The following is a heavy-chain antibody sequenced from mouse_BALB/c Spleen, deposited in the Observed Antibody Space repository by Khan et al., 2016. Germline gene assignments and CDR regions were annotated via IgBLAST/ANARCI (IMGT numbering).Heavy chain of an antibody. D-gene: IGHD1-2*01. CDR2: ISYSGST. CDR3: ARTARIKY. V-gene: IGHV3-2*02. CDR1: GYSITSDYG. J-gene: IGHJ2*01. Sequence: EVQLQESGPGLVKPSQSLSLTCTVTGYSITSDYGWNWIRQFPGNKLEWMGYISYSGSTNYNPSPKRRISITRDTSKNQFFLQLNSVTTEDTATYYCARTARIKYWGQGTTLTVSS.